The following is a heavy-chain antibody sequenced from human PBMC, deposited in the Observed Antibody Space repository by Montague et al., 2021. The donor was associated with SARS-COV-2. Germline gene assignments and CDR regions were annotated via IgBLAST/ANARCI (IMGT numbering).Heavy chain of an antibody. CDR2: IYYSGST. D-gene: IGHD3-3*01. V-gene: IGHV4-39*01. Sequence: SETLFLTCTVSGGSISSSSYYWGWIRQPPGKGLEWIGSIYYSGSTYYNPSLKSRVTISVDTSKNQFSLKLSSVTAADTAVYYCARHLQSRITILGVVEFNNWFDPWGQGTLVTVSS. CDR1: GGSISSSSYY. J-gene: IGHJ5*02. CDR3: ARHLQSRITILGVVEFNNWFDP.